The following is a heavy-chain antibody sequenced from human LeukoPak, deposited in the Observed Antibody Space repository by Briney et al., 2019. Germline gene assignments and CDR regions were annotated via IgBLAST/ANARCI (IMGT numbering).Heavy chain of an antibody. CDR3: AKDRLGIAVADWFDP. D-gene: IGHD6-19*01. Sequence: GGSLRLSCAASGFTFSSDAMSWVRQAPGKGLEWVSAISGSGGSTYYADSVKGRFTISRDNSKNTLYLQMNSLRAEDTAVYYCAKDRLGIAVADWFDPWGQGTLVTVSS. J-gene: IGHJ5*02. CDR2: ISGSGGST. V-gene: IGHV3-23*01. CDR1: GFTFSSDA.